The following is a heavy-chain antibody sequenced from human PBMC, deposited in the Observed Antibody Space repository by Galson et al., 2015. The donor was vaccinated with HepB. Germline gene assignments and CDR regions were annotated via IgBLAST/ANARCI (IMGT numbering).Heavy chain of an antibody. V-gene: IGHV1-18*04. CDR1: GYTFTSYG. D-gene: IGHD4-17*01. Sequence: SVKVSCKASGYTFTSYGITWVRQAPGQGLEWMGWISHYIGNTNYAQRLQGRVTMTTDTSTSTAYMELRSLRSDDTAVYYCSRVLETYGDPDAFDIWGQGTMVIVSS. J-gene: IGHJ3*02. CDR2: ISHYIGNT. CDR3: SRVLETYGDPDAFDI.